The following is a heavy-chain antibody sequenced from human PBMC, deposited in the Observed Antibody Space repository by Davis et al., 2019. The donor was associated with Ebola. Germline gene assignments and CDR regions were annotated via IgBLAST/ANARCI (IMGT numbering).Heavy chain of an antibody. V-gene: IGHV4-31*03. CDR1: GGSISRDGFY. CDR2: IYYTGIT. Sequence: PSETLSLTCTVSGGSISRDGFYWSWIRQHPGKGLEWIGFIYYTGITYYNPSLKSRVTISIDTSKNQFSLQLGSVTAADTAVYYCATSLGAFSRTFDIWGQGTLVTVSS. CDR3: ATSLGAFSRTFDI. J-gene: IGHJ3*02.